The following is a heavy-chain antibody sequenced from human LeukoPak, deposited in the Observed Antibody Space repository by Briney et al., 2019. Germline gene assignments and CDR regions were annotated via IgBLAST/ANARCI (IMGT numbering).Heavy chain of an antibody. CDR2: IYYSGST. Sequence: SETLSLTCTVSGGSSSSYYWSWIRQPPGKGLEWIGYIYYSGSTNYNPSLRRRVTISVDTSRNQFSLQLNSVTAADTAVYYCARTPAGPPYYYMDDWGKGTTVTVSS. V-gene: IGHV4-59*01. CDR3: ARTPAGPPYYYMDD. CDR1: GGSSSSYY. J-gene: IGHJ6*03. D-gene: IGHD6-13*01.